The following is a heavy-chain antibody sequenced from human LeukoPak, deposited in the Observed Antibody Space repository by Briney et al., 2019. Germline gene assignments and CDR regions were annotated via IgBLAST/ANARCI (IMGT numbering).Heavy chain of an antibody. CDR1: GFTFRGSA. D-gene: IGHD3-16*02. V-gene: IGHV3-73*01. CDR3: TRHNSGDVWGSYRLYPNWFDP. Sequence: GGSLRLSCAASGFTFRGSAMHWVRQASGKGLEWVGRIRSKANSYATAYAASVKGRFTISRDDSKNTAYLQMNSLKTEDTAVYYCTRHNSGDVWGSYRLYPNWFDPWGQGTLVTVSS. CDR2: IRSKANSYAT. J-gene: IGHJ5*02.